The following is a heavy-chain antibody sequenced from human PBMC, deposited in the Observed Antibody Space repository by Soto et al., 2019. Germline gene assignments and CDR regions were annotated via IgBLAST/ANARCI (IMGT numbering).Heavy chain of an antibody. CDR3: ANVARGGDGYCSGGSCYIVGAFDI. CDR1: GFTFSSYA. D-gene: IGHD2-15*01. J-gene: IGHJ3*02. Sequence: GGSLRLSCAASGFTFSSYAMSWVRQAPGKGLEWVSAISGSGGSTYYADSVKGRFTISRDNSKNTLYLQMNSLRAEDTAVYYCANVARGGDGYCSGGSCYIVGAFDIWGQGTMVTVSS. CDR2: ISGSGGST. V-gene: IGHV3-23*01.